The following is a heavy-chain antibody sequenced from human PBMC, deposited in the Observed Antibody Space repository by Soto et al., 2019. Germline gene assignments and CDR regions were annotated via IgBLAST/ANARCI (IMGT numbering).Heavy chain of an antibody. CDR2: ISGSGGTT. CDR3: AKFFVETGSNTGWSWSFHY. Sequence: EVQLLESGGGLVQPGRSLRLYCAASGFTFSNYAMSWVRQAPGQGLDWVSAISGSGGTTYDADSVKGRFTISTDNSKNTLFLQMNSLRAEDAAVYYCAKFFVETGSNTGWSWSFHYWVQGTLVTVSS. CDR1: GFTFSNYA. J-gene: IGHJ4*02. V-gene: IGHV3-23*01. D-gene: IGHD6-19*01.